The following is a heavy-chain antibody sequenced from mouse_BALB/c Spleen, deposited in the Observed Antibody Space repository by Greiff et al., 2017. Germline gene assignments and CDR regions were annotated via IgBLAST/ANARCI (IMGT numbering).Heavy chain of an antibody. CDR1: GFAFSSYD. CDR3: ARHDGNSYAMDY. D-gene: IGHD2-1*01. CDR2: ISSGGGST. J-gene: IGHJ4*01. Sequence: DVQLVESGGGLVKPGGSLKLSCAASGFAFSSYDMSWVRQTPEKRLEWVAYISSGGGSTYYPDTVKGRFTISRDNAKNTLYLQMSSLKSEDTAMYYCARHDGNSYAMDYWGQGTSVTVSS. V-gene: IGHV5-12-1*01.